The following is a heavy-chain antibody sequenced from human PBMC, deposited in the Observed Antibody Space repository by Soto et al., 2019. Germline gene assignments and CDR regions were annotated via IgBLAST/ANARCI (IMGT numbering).Heavy chain of an antibody. CDR2: IYPGDSDT. Sequence: GESLKISCKGSGYSFTSYWIGWVRQMPGKGLEWMGIIYPGDSDTRYSPSFQGQVTISADKSISTAYLQWSSLKASDTAMYYCARRGIAAAGTQYYFDYWGQGNLVTVSS. J-gene: IGHJ4*02. D-gene: IGHD6-13*01. V-gene: IGHV5-51*01. CDR3: ARRGIAAAGTQYYFDY. CDR1: GYSFTSYW.